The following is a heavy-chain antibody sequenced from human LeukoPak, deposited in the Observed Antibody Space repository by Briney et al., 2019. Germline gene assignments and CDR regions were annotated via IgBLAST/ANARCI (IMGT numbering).Heavy chain of an antibody. D-gene: IGHD6-13*01. J-gene: IGHJ4*02. V-gene: IGHV4-59*01. CDR1: GGSISSYY. Sequence: SETLSLTCTVSGGSISSYYWSWIRQPPGKGLEWIGYIYYSGSTNYNPSLKSRVTISVDTSKNQFSLKLSSVTAADTAVYYCARGRSTLGAAGTTLDYWGQGTLVTVSS. CDR3: ARGRSTLGAAGTTLDY. CDR2: IYYSGST.